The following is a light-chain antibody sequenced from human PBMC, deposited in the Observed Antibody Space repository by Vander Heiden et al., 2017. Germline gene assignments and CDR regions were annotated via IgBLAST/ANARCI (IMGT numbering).Light chain of an antibody. CDR1: QSVSSN. J-gene: IGKJ5*01. CDR2: GAS. V-gene: IGKV3-15*01. Sequence: IVMTQSPATLSVSQGERATLSCRASQSVSSNVAWDQQRPGQAARRLIEGASTRATGIPARVSGSGSGTEFTRTISSLQSEDFGVYYCQKYNNWPPTTVGQGKRLEIK. CDR3: QKYNNWPPTT.